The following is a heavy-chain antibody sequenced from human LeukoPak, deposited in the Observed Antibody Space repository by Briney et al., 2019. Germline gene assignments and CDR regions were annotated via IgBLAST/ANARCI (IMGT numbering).Heavy chain of an antibody. CDR1: GGSISSYY. CDR3: ARHLGYCSGGSCYNWFDP. D-gene: IGHD2-15*01. CDR2: IYYSGST. V-gene: IGHV4-39*01. J-gene: IGHJ5*02. Sequence: SETLSLTCTVSGGSISSYYWGWIRQPPGKGLEWIGSIYYSGSTYYNPSLKSRVTISVDTSKNQFSLKLSSVTAADTAVYYCARHLGYCSGGSCYNWFDPWGQGTLVTVSS.